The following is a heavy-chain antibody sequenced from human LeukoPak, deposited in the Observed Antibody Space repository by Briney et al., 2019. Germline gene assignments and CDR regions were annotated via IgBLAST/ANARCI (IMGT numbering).Heavy chain of an antibody. CDR3: ARGYVWGSYRQYYFDY. J-gene: IGHJ4*02. V-gene: IGHV4-34*01. D-gene: IGHD3-16*02. CDR2: INHSGST. CDR1: GGSFSGYY. Sequence: PSETLSLTCAVYGGSFSGYYWSWIRQPLGKGLEWIGEINHSGSTNYNPSLKSRVTISVDTSKNQFSLKLSSVTAADTAVYYCARGYVWGSYRQYYFDYWGQGTLVTVSS.